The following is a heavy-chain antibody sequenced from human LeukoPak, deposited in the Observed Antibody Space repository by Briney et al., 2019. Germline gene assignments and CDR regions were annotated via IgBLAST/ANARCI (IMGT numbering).Heavy chain of an antibody. CDR2: IYSSGST. CDR1: GASISSGSNY. D-gene: IGHD6-19*01. Sequence: SETLSLTCSVSGASISSGSNYWGWIRQPPGKTLEWIGSIYSSGSTYYNSSLQSRVIIIIDTPKNQFSLKLSSVTAADTAVYYCARGAVAGTLNWFDPWGQGTLVTVSS. CDR3: ARGAVAGTLNWFDP. J-gene: IGHJ5*02. V-gene: IGHV4-39*07.